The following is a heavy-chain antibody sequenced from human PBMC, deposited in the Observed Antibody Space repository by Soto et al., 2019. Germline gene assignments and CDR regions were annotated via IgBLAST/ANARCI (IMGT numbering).Heavy chain of an antibody. CDR3: AKGGGLDDY. V-gene: IGHV3-23*01. J-gene: IGHJ4*02. Sequence: EVQLLESGGGLVQPGGSLRLSCAASGFTFSNYDMSWVRQAPGKGLEWVSVISASDGSTNYADSVQGRFTISRDNSKNALYLQMNSLRAEDTAVYYCAKGGGLDDYGGQGTLVTVSA. D-gene: IGHD6-19*01. CDR1: GFTFSNYD. CDR2: ISASDGST.